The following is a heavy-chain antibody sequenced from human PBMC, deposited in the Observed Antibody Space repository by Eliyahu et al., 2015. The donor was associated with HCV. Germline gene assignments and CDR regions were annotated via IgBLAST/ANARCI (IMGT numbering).Heavy chain of an antibody. J-gene: IGHJ4*02. CDR2: ISNTGATT. V-gene: IGHV3-23*02. CDR1: GFTFSNSA. Sequence: EVQLVESGXXLVQPGGSLRLSXAXSGFTFSNSAMSWVRQXPGRGLEWVSGISNTGATTYYGDAVKGRCTISRDNSKNTVLLQMTSLRAEDTAIYYCLKAVLWFGDRSDYWGQGALVTVSS. CDR3: LKAVLWFGDRSDY. D-gene: IGHD3-10*01.